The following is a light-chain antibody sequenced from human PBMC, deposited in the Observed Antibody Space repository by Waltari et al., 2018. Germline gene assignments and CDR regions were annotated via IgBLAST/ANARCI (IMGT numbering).Light chain of an antibody. Sequence: QSVLTQPPSVSEAPRQRVTIPCSGTSPNLGNHAVNWSQQLPGKAPKLLIYYDDLLPSGVSDRFSGSKSGTSASLAISGIQSEDEADYYCAAWDDSLNGVVFGGGTKLTVL. J-gene: IGLJ2*01. V-gene: IGLV1-36*01. CDR2: YDD. CDR3: AAWDDSLNGVV. CDR1: SPNLGNHA.